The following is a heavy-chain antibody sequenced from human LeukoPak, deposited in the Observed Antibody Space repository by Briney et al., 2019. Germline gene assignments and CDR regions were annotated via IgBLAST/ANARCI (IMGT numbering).Heavy chain of an antibody. J-gene: IGHJ4*02. V-gene: IGHV1-2*02. CDR2: VNPNSGGT. CDR3: ARDRYGDGFAHLDS. D-gene: IGHD5-24*01. Sequence: ASMKLSCKASGFTFTGYYIHWVRQAPGQGLEWMGWVNPNSGGTNYAQMFQGRVTMTRDTSINTAYMELSGLRSDDTAVYYCARDRYGDGFAHLDSWGQGALVTVSS. CDR1: GFTFTGYY.